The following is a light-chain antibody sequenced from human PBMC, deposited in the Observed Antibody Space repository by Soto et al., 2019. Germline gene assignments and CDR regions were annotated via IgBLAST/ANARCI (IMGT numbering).Light chain of an antibody. V-gene: IGLV2-14*01. CDR2: GVS. CDR1: SSDVGGYNY. J-gene: IGLJ1*01. Sequence: QSVLTQPASVSGFPGQSITISFTGTSSDVGGYNYVSWYQHHPGKAPKVMIFGVSNRHSGFSNRFSGSKSGNTASLTISGLQAEDAADYYCSSYSSSAPLNVFATGTKLTVL. CDR3: SSYSSSAPLNV.